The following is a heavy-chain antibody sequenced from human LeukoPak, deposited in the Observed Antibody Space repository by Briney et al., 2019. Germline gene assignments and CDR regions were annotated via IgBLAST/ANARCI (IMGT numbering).Heavy chain of an antibody. J-gene: IGHJ4*02. V-gene: IGHV3-23*01. Sequence: PGGYLRLSCAASGFTFSSYAMSWVRQAPGKGLEWVSAISGSGGSTYYADSVKGRFTISRDNSKNTLYLQMNSLRAEDTAVYYCAKSYSSSLGSYFDYWGQGTLVTVSS. D-gene: IGHD6-13*01. CDR2: ISGSGGST. CDR1: GFTFSSYA. CDR3: AKSYSSSLGSYFDY.